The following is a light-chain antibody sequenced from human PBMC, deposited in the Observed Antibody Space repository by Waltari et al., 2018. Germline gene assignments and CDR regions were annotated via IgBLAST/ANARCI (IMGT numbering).Light chain of an antibody. Sequence: EIVLTQSPGTLSLSPGERATISCRASQSVSSSYLAWYQQKPGQTPRLLIYDASSRATGIPDRFSGSGSGTDFTLTISRLEPEDFAVYYCQQYGSSPPYTFGQGTKLEIK. J-gene: IGKJ2*01. CDR1: QSVSSSY. CDR2: DAS. V-gene: IGKV3-20*01. CDR3: QQYGSSPPYT.